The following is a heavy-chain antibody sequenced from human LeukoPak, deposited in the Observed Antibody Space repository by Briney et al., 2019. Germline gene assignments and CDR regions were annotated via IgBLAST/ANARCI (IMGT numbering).Heavy chain of an antibody. CDR2: ISGSGGST. J-gene: IGHJ5*02. CDR3: AKGQGLFDP. V-gene: IGHV3-23*01. Sequence: PGGSLRLSCEASGFTFGSHAMSWVRQAPGKGLEWVSGISGSGGSTYYADSVKGRFTISRDNSKNTLYLQMNSLRAEDTAVYYCAKGQGLFDPWGQGTLVTVSS. CDR1: GFTFGSHA.